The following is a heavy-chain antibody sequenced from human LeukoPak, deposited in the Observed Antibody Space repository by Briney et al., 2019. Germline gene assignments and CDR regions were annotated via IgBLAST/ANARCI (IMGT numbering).Heavy chain of an antibody. CDR1: GVSFSNSA. V-gene: IGHV1-69*04. D-gene: IGHD3-10*01. CDR3: ARDSRPVHRGSLGYFQH. Sequence: SVKVSCKASGVSFSNSAISWVRQAPGQGLEWMGRIIPILGTANYAQKFQGRVTITADKSTNTAYMELTSLRSEDTAVYYCARDSRPVHRGSLGYFQHWGQGTLVTVSS. J-gene: IGHJ1*01. CDR2: IIPILGTA.